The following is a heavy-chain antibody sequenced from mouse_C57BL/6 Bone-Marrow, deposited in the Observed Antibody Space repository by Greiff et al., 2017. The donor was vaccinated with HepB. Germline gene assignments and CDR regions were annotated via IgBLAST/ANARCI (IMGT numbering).Heavy chain of an antibody. V-gene: IGHV1-54*01. CDR2: INPGSGGT. D-gene: IGHD2-1*01. CDR1: GYAFTNYL. Sequence: VQLQESGAELVRPGTSVKVSCKASGYAFTNYLIEWVKQRPGQGLEWIGVINPGSGGTNYNEKFKGKATLTADKSSSTAYMQLSSLTSEDSAVYFCAREGNYGNYFDYWGQGTLVTVSA. J-gene: IGHJ3*01. CDR3: AREGNYGNYFDY.